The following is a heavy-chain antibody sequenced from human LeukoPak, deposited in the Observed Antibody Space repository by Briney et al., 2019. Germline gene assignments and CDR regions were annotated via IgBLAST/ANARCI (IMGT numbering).Heavy chain of an antibody. V-gene: IGHV1-69*13. J-gene: IGHJ5*02. Sequence: ASVNVSCTASGGTFSSYAISWVRQAPGQGLEWMGGVIPIFGTANYAQKFQGRVTITADESTSTAYMELSSLRSEDTAVYYCARGFGLRLGELSLYNWFDPWGQGTLVTVSS. CDR3: ARGFGLRLGELSLYNWFDP. CDR2: VIPIFGTA. D-gene: IGHD3-16*02. CDR1: GGTFSSYA.